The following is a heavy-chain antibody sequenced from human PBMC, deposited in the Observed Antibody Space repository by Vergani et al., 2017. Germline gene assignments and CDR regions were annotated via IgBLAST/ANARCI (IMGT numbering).Heavy chain of an antibody. Sequence: QVQLQESGPGLVKPSETLSLTCAVSGFSIDNGYYWDWIRQPPGKGLEWIGYIYYSGSTNYNPSLKSRVTISVDTSKNQFSLKLSSVTAADTAVYYCAREGGGSGDPGDYWGQGTLVTVSS. CDR3: AREGGGSGDPGDY. CDR1: GFSIDNGYY. V-gene: IGHV4-59*01. D-gene: IGHD3-10*01. CDR2: IYYSGST. J-gene: IGHJ4*02.